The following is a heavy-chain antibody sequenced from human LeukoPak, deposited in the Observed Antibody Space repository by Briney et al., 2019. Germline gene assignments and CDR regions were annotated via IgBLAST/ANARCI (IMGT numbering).Heavy chain of an antibody. V-gene: IGHV4-31*03. J-gene: IGHJ4*02. CDR1: GGSISSGGYY. D-gene: IGHD3-9*01. CDR3: ARVDYHSFDY. Sequence: SETLSLTCTVSGGSISSGGYYWSWIRQHPGKGLEWIGYIYYSGSTYYNPSLKSRVTISVDPSKNQFSLKLSSVTAADTAVYYCARVDYHSFDYWGQGTLVTVSS. CDR2: IYYSGST.